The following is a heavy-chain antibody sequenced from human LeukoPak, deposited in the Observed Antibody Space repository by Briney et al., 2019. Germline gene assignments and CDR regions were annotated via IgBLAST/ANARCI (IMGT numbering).Heavy chain of an antibody. J-gene: IGHJ3*02. D-gene: IGHD3-3*01. Sequence: GGSLRLSCAAPGFTFSSYAIHWVRQAPGKGLEYVSAISSNGGSTYYANSVKGRFTISRDNSKNTLYLQMNSLRAEDTAVYYCAKQVRFLEWLGSEGAFDIWGQGTMVTVSS. CDR2: ISSNGGST. V-gene: IGHV3-64*01. CDR3: AKQVRFLEWLGSEGAFDI. CDR1: GFTFSSYA.